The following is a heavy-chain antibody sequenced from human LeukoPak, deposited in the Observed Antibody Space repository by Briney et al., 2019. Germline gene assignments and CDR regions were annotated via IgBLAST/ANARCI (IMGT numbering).Heavy chain of an antibody. V-gene: IGHV3-11*06. CDR1: GFTFTDFY. Sequence: GGSLRLSCAASGFTFTDFYMSWIRQAPGKGLEWLSDISRSSTDTNYADSVKGRFTISRDNSKNTLYLLMNSLRAEDTAVYYCARVGGSSSWYEYWGQGTLVTVSS. J-gene: IGHJ4*02. CDR2: ISRSSTDT. D-gene: IGHD6-13*01. CDR3: ARVGGSSSWYEY.